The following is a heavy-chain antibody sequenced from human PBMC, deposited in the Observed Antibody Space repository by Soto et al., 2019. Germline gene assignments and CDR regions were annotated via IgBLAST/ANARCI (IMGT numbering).Heavy chain of an antibody. J-gene: IGHJ5*02. CDR3: ASSPAYCGGDCYSAGFDP. Sequence: QVQLVQSGAEVKKPGSSVKVSCKASGGTFSSYAISWVRQAPGQGLEWMGGIIPIFGTANYAQKFQGRVTITADESTSTAYMELSSLRSEDTAVSYCASSPAYCGGDCYSAGFDPWGQGTLVTVSS. V-gene: IGHV1-69*12. CDR1: GGTFSSYA. CDR2: IIPIFGTA. D-gene: IGHD2-21*02.